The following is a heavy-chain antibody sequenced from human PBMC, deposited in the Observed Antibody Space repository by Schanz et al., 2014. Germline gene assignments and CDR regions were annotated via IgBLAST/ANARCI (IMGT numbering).Heavy chain of an antibody. CDR3: ARESSNDIVLVPGAVFDH. J-gene: IGHJ4*02. Sequence: QVQLVDSGGGLVKPGGSLRLSCAASGFTFSSYALHWVRQAPGKGLEWVAFVPFDGSQKFYADSVKGRFTISRDNSKNTVYLQMNSLRPGDTAVYYCARESSNDIVLVPGAVFDHWGQGILVTVSS. CDR2: VPFDGSQK. V-gene: IGHV3-30*04. CDR1: GFTFSSYA. D-gene: IGHD2-2*01.